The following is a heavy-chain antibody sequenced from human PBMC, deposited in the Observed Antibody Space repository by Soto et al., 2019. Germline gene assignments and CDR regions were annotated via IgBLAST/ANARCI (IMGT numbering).Heavy chain of an antibody. Sequence: SETLSLTCAVSGGSISSGGYSWSWIRQPPGKGLEWIGYIYHSGSTNYNPSLKSRVTISVDRSKNQFSLKLSSVTAADTAVYYCARGGTTVTMFYFWGQGTLVTVSS. CDR3: ARGGTTVTMFYF. V-gene: IGHV4-30-2*01. J-gene: IGHJ4*02. D-gene: IGHD4-17*01. CDR1: GGSISSGGYS. CDR2: IYHSGST.